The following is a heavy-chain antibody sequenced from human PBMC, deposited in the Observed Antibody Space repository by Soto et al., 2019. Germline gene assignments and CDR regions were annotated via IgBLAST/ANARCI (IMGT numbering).Heavy chain of an antibody. D-gene: IGHD6-6*01. CDR3: ARGLSSIAARLDYYYGMDV. CDR2: VYVTGTGT. Sequence: GASVKVSCKASGYPFTTYYLHWVRQDPGQGLEWMGIVYVTGTGTRSAQKFQGRLTMTRDRSTSTAYMELSSLRSEDTAVYYCARGLSSIAARLDYYYGMDVWGKGTTVTVSS. CDR1: GYPFTTYY. V-gene: IGHV1-46*01. J-gene: IGHJ6*04.